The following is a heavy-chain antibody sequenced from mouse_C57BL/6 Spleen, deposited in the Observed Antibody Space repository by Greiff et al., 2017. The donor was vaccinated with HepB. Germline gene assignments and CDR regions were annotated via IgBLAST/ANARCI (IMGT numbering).Heavy chain of an antibody. Sequence: DVMLVESGGDLVKPGGSLKLSCAASGFTFSSYGMSWVRQTPDKRLEWVATISSGGSYTYYPDSVKGRFTISRDNAKNTLYLQMSSLKSEDTAMYYCARQRDSNYGFDYWGQGTTLTVSS. CDR3: ARQRDSNYGFDY. CDR1: GFTFSSYG. D-gene: IGHD2-5*01. J-gene: IGHJ2*01. V-gene: IGHV5-6*02. CDR2: ISSGGSYT.